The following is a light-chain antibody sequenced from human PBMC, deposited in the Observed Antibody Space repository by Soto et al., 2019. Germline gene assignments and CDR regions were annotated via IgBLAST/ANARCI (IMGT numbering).Light chain of an antibody. CDR3: QQSYSTLSIT. J-gene: IGKJ5*01. CDR1: ESISRH. Sequence: DIQMTQSPASLSASVGDRVNITCRASESISRHLNWYQQKPGKAPNLLIYAASSLQNGVPSRFSGGGSGTDFTRTISNLQPEDFSTYSCQQSYSTLSITFGHGTRLEIK. V-gene: IGKV1-39*01. CDR2: AAS.